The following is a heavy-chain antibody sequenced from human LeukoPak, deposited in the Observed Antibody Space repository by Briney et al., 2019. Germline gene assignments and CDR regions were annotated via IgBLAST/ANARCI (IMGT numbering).Heavy chain of an antibody. J-gene: IGHJ6*02. Sequence: GGSLRLSCAASGFTFSSYSTNWVRQAPGKGLEWVSYISSSSSTIYYADSVKGRFTISRDNAKNSLYLQMNSLRDEDTAVYYCARDLRTDYYDFWSGHKNYGMDVWGQGTTVTVSS. V-gene: IGHV3-48*02. CDR2: ISSSSSTI. CDR3: ARDLRTDYYDFWSGHKNYGMDV. CDR1: GFTFSSYS. D-gene: IGHD3-3*01.